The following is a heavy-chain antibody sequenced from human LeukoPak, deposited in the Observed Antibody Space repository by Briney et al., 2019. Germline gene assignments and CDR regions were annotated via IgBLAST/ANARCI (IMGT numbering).Heavy chain of an antibody. D-gene: IGHD4-11*01. V-gene: IGHV1-8*01. CDR3: ARGATTVDRGFDP. J-gene: IGHJ5*02. CDR1: GYTFTSYD. CDR2: MNPNSGNT. Sequence: ASVKVSCKASGYTFTSYDINWVRQASGQGLEWMGWMNPNSGNTGYAQELQGRVTMTSNTSINTAHMELSSLRSEDTAVYYCARGATTVDRGFDPWGQGTLVTVSS.